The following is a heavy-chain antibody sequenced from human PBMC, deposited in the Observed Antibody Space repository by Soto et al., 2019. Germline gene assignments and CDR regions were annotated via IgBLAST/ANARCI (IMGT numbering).Heavy chain of an antibody. V-gene: IGHV3-23*01. CDR2: ISGSGGST. Sequence: PGGSLRLSCAASGFTFSSYAMSWVRQAPGKGLEWVSAISGSGGSTYYADSVKGRFTISRDNSKNTLYLQMNSLRAEDTAVYYCAKAPFFAFMVRGAPFDYWGQGTLVTVSS. CDR3: AKAPFFAFMVRGAPFDY. CDR1: GFTFSSYA. D-gene: IGHD3-10*01. J-gene: IGHJ4*02.